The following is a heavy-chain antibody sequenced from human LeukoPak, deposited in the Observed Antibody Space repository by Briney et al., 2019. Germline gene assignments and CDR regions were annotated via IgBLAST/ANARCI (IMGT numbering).Heavy chain of an antibody. D-gene: IGHD3-22*01. CDR3: ARGDRSGYRVLYYFGY. Sequence: SVKVSCKASGGTFSSYAISWVRQAPGQGLEWMGGIIPIFGTANYAQKFQGRVTITADESTSTAYMELSSLRSEDTAVYYCARGDRSGYRVLYYFGYWGQGTLVTVSS. V-gene: IGHV1-69*13. CDR1: GGTFSSYA. CDR2: IIPIFGTA. J-gene: IGHJ4*02.